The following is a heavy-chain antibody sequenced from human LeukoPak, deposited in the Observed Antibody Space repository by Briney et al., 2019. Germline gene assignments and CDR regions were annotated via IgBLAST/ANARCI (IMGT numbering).Heavy chain of an antibody. J-gene: IGHJ5*02. CDR1: GYTFNTHG. CDR3: ARSGLQLKFDWFDP. V-gene: IGHV1-18*01. D-gene: IGHD5-24*01. CDR2: ISAYNGNT. Sequence: GASVKVSCKASGYTFNTHGISWVRQAPGQGLEWMGWISAYNGNTNYAQKLQGRVTMTTDTSTSTAYMELRSLRSDDAAVYYCARSGLQLKFDWFDPWGQGTLVTVSS.